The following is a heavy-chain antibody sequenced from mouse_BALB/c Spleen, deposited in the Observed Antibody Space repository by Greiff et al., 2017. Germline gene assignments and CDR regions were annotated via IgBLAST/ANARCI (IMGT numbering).Heavy chain of an antibody. CDR3: TRVGDYGYWYIDV. CDR2: IYPGNSDT. J-gene: IGHJ1*01. CDR1: GYSFTSYW. V-gene: IGHV1-5*01. D-gene: IGHD1-1*01. Sequence: VQLQQSGTVLARPGASVKMSCKASGYSFTSYWMHWVKQRPGQGLEWIGAIYPGNSDTSYNQKFKGKAKLTAVTSASTAYMELSSLTNEDSAVFYCTRVGDYGYWYIDVWGAGTTVTVSS.